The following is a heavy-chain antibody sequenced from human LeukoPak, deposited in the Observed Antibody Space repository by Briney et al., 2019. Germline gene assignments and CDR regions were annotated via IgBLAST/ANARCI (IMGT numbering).Heavy chain of an antibody. CDR2: VYSSGKT. J-gene: IGHJ5*02. CDR1: GAPIPYSGPYY. Sequence: SETLSLTCTVSGAPIPYSGPYYWSWIRQPAGKRLEYIGSVYSSGKTYYNPSRQTRVTVSLDRSRNQFSLNLYSSTAADTAVYYCARGISTTLSHSRFDPWGQGTLVTVSS. CDR3: ARGISTTLSHSRFDP. D-gene: IGHD1-1*01. V-gene: IGHV4-39*07.